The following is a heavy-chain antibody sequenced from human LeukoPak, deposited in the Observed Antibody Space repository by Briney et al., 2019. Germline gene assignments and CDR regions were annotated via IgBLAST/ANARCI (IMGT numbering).Heavy chain of an antibody. Sequence: SETLSLTCTVSGGSISSSDYYWGWIRQPPGKGLEWIGSIYNSGSTYYNTSLKSRVTISVDTSKNQFSLKLSSVTAADTAVYYCAAHTAMVRGYYYYGMDVWGQGTTVTVSS. CDR2: IYNSGST. CDR3: AAHTAMVRGYYYYGMDV. D-gene: IGHD5-18*01. CDR1: GGSISSSDYY. J-gene: IGHJ6*02. V-gene: IGHV4-39*07.